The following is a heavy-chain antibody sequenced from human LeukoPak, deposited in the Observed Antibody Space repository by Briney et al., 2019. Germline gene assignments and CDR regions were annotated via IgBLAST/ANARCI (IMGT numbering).Heavy chain of an antibody. D-gene: IGHD6-19*01. J-gene: IGHJ4*02. CDR3: ARYPDSGSGWPGWYY. CDR1: GYSISSGYY. CDR2: IYHSGST. Sequence: SETLSLTCAVSGYSISSGYYWGWIRQPPGKGLEWIGSIYHSGSTYYNPSLKSRVTISVDTSKNQFSLKLSSVTAADTAVYYCARYPDSGSGWPGWYYWGQGTLVTVSS. V-gene: IGHV4-38-2*01.